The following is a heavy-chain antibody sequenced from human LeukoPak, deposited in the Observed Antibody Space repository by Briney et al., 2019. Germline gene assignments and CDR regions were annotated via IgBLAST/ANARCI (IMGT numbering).Heavy chain of an antibody. CDR3: ARDRSGEVVPSDY. CDR1: GYTFTGYY. CDR2: INPNSGGT. D-gene: IGHD2-15*01. Sequence: ASVKVSCKASGYTFTGYYVHWVRQAPGQGLEWMGWINPNSGGTNYAQKFQGRVTMTRDTSISTAYMELSRLRSDDTAVYYCARDRSGEVVPSDYWGQGTLVTVSS. J-gene: IGHJ4*02. V-gene: IGHV1-2*02.